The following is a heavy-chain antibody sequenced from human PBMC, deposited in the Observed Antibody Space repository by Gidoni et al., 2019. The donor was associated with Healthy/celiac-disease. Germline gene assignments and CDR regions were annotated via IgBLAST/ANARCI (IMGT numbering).Heavy chain of an antibody. D-gene: IGHD5-18*01. CDR3: ARHRRGYSYGSPGRPY. CDR1: GGSISSSRYY. J-gene: IGHJ4*02. Sequence: QLQLQESGPGLVKPSETLSLTCTVSGGSISSSRYYWGWIRQPPGKGLEWIGSIYYSGSTHYNPSLKSRVTISVDTSKNQFSLKLSSVTAADTAVYYCARHRRGYSYGSPGRPYWGQGTLVTVSS. V-gene: IGHV4-39*01. CDR2: IYYSGST.